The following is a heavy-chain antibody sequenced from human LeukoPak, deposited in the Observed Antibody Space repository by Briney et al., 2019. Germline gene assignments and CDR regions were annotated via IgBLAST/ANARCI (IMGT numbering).Heavy chain of an antibody. J-gene: IGHJ4*02. V-gene: IGHV3-21*01. CDR2: ISSSSSYI. CDR1: GFTFSSYS. CDR3: AKDRANWAIDD. D-gene: IGHD3-16*01. Sequence: GGSLRLSCAASGFTFSSYSMNWVRQAPGKGLEWVSSISSSSSYIYYADSVKGRFTISRDNAKNSLYLQMNSLRAEDTAVYYCAKDRANWAIDDWGQGTQVTVSS.